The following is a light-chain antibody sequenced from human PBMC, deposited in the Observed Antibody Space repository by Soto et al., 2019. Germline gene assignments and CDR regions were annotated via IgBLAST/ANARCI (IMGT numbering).Light chain of an antibody. CDR2: GTN. CDR1: SGSVSITSY. CDR3: VLYMGRDIWA. J-gene: IGLJ3*02. V-gene: IGLV8-61*01. Sequence: QAVVTQEPSFSVSPGGTVTLTCGLTSGSVSITSYPSWYQQTPGQPPRTLIYGTNIRSSGVPHRFSGSIRGNKAALTITGAQSEDECDYYCVLYMGRDIWAFGGGTKLTVL.